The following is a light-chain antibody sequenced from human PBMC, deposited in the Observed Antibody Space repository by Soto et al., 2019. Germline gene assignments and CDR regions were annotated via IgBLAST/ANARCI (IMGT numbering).Light chain of an antibody. CDR1: QSISSY. CDR3: QQSYSAPLT. CDR2: AAS. J-gene: IGKJ4*01. V-gene: IGKV1-39*01. Sequence: DIQMTQSPSSLSASVGDRVTITCRASQSISSYVNWYQQKPGKAPKLLIYAASSLQSGVPSRFSGGGSGTDFTLTVSSLQPEDSATYYCQQSYSAPLTFGGGTKVEIK.